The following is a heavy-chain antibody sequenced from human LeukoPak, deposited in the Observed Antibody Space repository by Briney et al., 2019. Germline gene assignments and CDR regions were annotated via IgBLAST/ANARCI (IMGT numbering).Heavy chain of an antibody. Sequence: GGSLRLSCAASGFTFSSYSMNWFRQAPGKGLEWVSAISSTDAGTYHADSVRGRFTISRDSSKNTLYLQMNSLRAEDAAVYYCAKAPVTSCRGAYCYPFDYWGQGTLVTVSS. CDR2: ISSTDAGT. CDR1: GFTFSSYS. CDR3: AKAPVTSCRGAYCYPFDY. D-gene: IGHD2-21*01. J-gene: IGHJ4*02. V-gene: IGHV3-23*01.